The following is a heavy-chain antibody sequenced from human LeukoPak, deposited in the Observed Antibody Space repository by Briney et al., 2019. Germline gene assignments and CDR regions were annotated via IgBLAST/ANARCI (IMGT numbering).Heavy chain of an antibody. CDR3: ARQVGSAYSYANDAFDI. J-gene: IGHJ3*02. Sequence: GESLKISCKGSGYSFTSYWVGWVRQMPGKGLEWMGIIYPGDSGTRYSPSFQGQVTISVDKSISTAYLQWSSLKASDTAMYYCARQVGSAYSYANDAFDIWGQGTMVTVSS. V-gene: IGHV5-51*01. D-gene: IGHD5-18*01. CDR1: GYSFTSYW. CDR2: IYPGDSGT.